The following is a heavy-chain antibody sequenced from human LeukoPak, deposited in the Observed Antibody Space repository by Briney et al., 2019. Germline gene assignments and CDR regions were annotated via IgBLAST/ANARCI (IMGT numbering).Heavy chain of an antibody. CDR1: GFTFSSSA. V-gene: IGHV3-23*01. CDR2: ISLRGGDT. Sequence: PGGSLRLSCAASGFTFSSSAMSWVRQAPGKGLEWVSVISLRGGDTYHADSVRGRFTISRDNSKDTVYLQINGLRVEDTAVYYCAREQSGTRGWYTVDYWGQGTLVTVSS. J-gene: IGHJ4*02. CDR3: AREQSGTRGWYTVDY. D-gene: IGHD6-19*01.